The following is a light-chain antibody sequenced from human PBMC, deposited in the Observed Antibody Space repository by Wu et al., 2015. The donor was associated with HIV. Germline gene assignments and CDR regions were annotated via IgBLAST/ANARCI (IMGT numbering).Light chain of an antibody. CDR1: QDISNY. CDR2: DAS. CDR3: QQRFT. V-gene: IGKV1-33*01. J-gene: IGKJ3*01. Sequence: ASVGDRVTITCQANQDISNYLKLVSAETRKAPKLLIYDASNLETGVPSRFSGSGSGTDFTFTISSLQPEDIATYYCQQRFTFGPGTKVDIK.